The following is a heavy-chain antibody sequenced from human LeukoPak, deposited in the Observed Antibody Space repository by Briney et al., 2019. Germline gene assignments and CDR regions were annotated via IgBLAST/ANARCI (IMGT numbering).Heavy chain of an antibody. CDR3: ARKYGDYVGFDY. Sequence: VSVKVSCKASGYTFTSFHMHWARQAPGQGLEWMGIINPSGGSASYAQKLQGRVTMTSDTSTGTVYMELSSLRSEDTAVYYCARKYGDYVGFDYWGQGTVVTVSS. V-gene: IGHV1-46*01. CDR1: GYTFTSFH. J-gene: IGHJ4*02. D-gene: IGHD4-17*01. CDR2: INPSGGSA.